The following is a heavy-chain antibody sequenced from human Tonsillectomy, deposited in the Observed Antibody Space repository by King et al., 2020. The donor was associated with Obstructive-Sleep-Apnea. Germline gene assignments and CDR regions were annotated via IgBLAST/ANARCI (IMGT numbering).Heavy chain of an antibody. Sequence: QLVQSGGGVVQPGRSLRLSCVASGFSFNNYGRHWVRQMPGKGLEWVTFIRYDGSNKEYADSVKGRFTISRDNSKNTLYVQMNSLRTEDTAVYYCATLSGTTSGAFDIWGQGTMVTVSS. CDR1: GFSFNNYG. CDR3: ATLSGTTSGAFDI. V-gene: IGHV3-30*02. CDR2: IRYDGSNK. D-gene: IGHD1-20*01. J-gene: IGHJ3*02.